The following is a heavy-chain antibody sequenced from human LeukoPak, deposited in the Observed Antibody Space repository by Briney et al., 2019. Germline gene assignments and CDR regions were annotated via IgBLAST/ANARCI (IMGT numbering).Heavy chain of an antibody. CDR3: ARGDGDYVGQFDY. J-gene: IGHJ4*02. CDR2: IYHSGST. CDR1: GDSISSGGYS. Sequence: SETLSLTCAVSGDSISSGGYSWSWIRQPPGKGLEWIGYIYHSGSTYYNPSLRSRVTISIDRSKNQFSLKLSSVTAADTAVYYCARGDGDYVGQFDYWGQGTLVTVSS. V-gene: IGHV4-30-2*01. D-gene: IGHD4-17*01.